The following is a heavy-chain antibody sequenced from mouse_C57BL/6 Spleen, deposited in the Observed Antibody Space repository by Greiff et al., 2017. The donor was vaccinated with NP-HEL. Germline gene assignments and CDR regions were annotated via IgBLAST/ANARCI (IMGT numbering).Heavy chain of an antibody. Sequence: EVQRVESGPELVKPGASVKIPCKASGYTFTDYNMDWVKQSHGKSLEWIGDINPNNGGTIYNQKFKGKATLTVDKSSSTAYMELRSLTSEDTAVYYCARKGVAHFDYWGQGTTLTVSS. J-gene: IGHJ2*01. CDR2: INPNNGGT. CDR3: ARKGVAHFDY. V-gene: IGHV1-18*01. D-gene: IGHD1-1*01. CDR1: GYTFTDYN.